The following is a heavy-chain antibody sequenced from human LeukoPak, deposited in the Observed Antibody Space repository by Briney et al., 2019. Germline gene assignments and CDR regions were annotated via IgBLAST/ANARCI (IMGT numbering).Heavy chain of an antibody. CDR1: GYSISSGYY. Sequence: PSETLSLTCTVSGYSISSGYYWGWIRQPPGKGLEWIGSIYHSGSTYYNPSLKSRVTISVDTSKSQFSLKLSSVTAADTAVYYCARGGGPSNWFDPWGQGTLVTVSS. J-gene: IGHJ5*02. CDR2: IYHSGST. D-gene: IGHD4-23*01. CDR3: ARGGGPSNWFDP. V-gene: IGHV4-38-2*02.